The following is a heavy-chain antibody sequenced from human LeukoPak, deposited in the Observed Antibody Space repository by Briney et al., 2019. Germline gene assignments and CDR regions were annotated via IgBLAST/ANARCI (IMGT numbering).Heavy chain of an antibody. CDR1: GFMFNRNA. CDR3: ARTVGRGPGGHFDY. D-gene: IGHD3-16*01. V-gene: IGHV3-21*05. Sequence: GGSLRLSCAASGFMFNRNAMNWVRQAPGKGLEWVAYISDSGSYTNHADSVRGRFTISRDNDKKSLFLQMINLRADDAAVYFCARTVGRGPGGHFDYWGQGALVTVSS. CDR2: ISDSGSYT. J-gene: IGHJ4*02.